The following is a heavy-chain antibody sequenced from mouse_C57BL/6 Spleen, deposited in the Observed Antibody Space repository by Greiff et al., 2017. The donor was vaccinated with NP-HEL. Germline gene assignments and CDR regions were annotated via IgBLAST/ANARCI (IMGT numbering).Heavy chain of an antibody. CDR3: AGNYYGSISWFAY. D-gene: IGHD1-1*01. Sequence: VQRVESDAELVKPGASVKISCKVSGYTFTDHTIHWMKQRPEQGLEWIGYIYPRDGSTKYNEKFKGKATLTADKSSSTAYMQLNSLTSEDSAVYFCAGNYYGSISWFAYWGQGTLVTVSA. J-gene: IGHJ3*01. CDR1: GYTFTDHT. V-gene: IGHV1-78*01. CDR2: IYPRDGST.